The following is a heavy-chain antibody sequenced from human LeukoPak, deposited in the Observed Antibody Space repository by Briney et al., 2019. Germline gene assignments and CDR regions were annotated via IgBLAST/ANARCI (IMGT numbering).Heavy chain of an antibody. CDR2: ISSNGDNT. CDR3: VRGTDY. CDR1: GFTFSTYV. Sequence: PGGSLRLSCSVSGFTFSTYVVHWVRQAPGKGLEYVSAISSNGDNTYYADSVKGRFTISRDNSKNTLYLQMSSLRADDTAVYYCVRGTDYWGQGTLVTVSS. J-gene: IGHJ4*02. V-gene: IGHV3-64D*06.